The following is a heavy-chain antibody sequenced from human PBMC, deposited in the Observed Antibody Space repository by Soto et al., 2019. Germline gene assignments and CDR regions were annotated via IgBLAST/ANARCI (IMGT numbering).Heavy chain of an antibody. CDR3: ARGFRRDSGSYYGFDY. CDR2: INHSGST. Sequence: SETLSLTCAVYGGSFSGYYLSWIRQPPGKGLEWIGEINHSGSTNYNPSLKSRVTISVDTSRNQFSLKVSSVTAADTAVYYCARGFRRDSGSYYGFDYWGQGTLVTVSS. CDR1: GGSFSGYY. J-gene: IGHJ4*02. V-gene: IGHV4-34*01. D-gene: IGHD1-26*01.